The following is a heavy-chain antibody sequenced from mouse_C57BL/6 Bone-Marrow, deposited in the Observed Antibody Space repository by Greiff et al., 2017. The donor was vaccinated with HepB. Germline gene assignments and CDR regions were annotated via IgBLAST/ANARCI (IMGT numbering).Heavy chain of an antibody. J-gene: IGHJ2*01. V-gene: IGHV1-81*01. CDR2: IYPSSGNT. CDR3: AREKYYYGSSYVY. Sequence: VQGVESGAELARPGASVKLSCKASGFTFTSYGISWVKQRTGQGLEWIGEIYPSSGNTYYNEKFKGKATLTADKSSSTADMELRSLTSEDSAVYVCAREKYYYGSSYVYWGQGTTLTVSS. CDR1: GFTFTSYG. D-gene: IGHD1-1*01.